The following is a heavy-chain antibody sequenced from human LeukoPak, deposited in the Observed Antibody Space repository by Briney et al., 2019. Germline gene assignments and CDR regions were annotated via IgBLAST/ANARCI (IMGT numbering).Heavy chain of an antibody. CDR2: ISDSGRDT. J-gene: IGHJ3*02. CDR1: GFTFSSYA. Sequence: GGSLRLSCAASGFTFSSYAMSWVRQTPGKGLEWVSVISDSGRDTSYAGSVKGRFTISRDNSKNTLYLQMNSLRADDTAVYYCAKDPIGIGPAFDIWGQGTMVTVSS. D-gene: IGHD1-26*01. CDR3: AKDPIGIGPAFDI. V-gene: IGHV3-23*01.